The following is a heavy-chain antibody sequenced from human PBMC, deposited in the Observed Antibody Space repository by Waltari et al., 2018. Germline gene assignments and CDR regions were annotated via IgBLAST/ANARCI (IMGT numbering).Heavy chain of an antibody. Sequence: QLQLQELGPGLVKPSETLSPTCTVSGDSITSPIYHWGWIRQPPGKGLEWIGRVSANGDTYYNPSLKSRVTISVGTSKTQFSLKLSSVTAADTAVFYCARRLEMSGITYDAFDIWGQGTMVTVSS. CDR3: ARRLEMSGITYDAFDI. D-gene: IGHD3-3*01. J-gene: IGHJ3*02. CDR1: GDSITSPIYH. CDR2: VSANGDT. V-gene: IGHV4-39*01.